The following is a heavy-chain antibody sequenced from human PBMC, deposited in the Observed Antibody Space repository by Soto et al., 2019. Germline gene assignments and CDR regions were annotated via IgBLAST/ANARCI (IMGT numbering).Heavy chain of an antibody. CDR1: GSSISNGTYS. V-gene: IGHV4-30-2*01. J-gene: IGHJ4*02. CDR2: ISHSRTT. D-gene: IGHD2-15*01. Sequence: SETLSLTCAVSGSSISNGTYSWNWIRRPRGTGLGWIGNISHSRTTYYNPSLRRRVTLSLDRSKNRFSLKLTSVTSATTAPYYCPSICSCADCLIDYWGQGKSVTV. CDR3: PSICSCADCLIDY.